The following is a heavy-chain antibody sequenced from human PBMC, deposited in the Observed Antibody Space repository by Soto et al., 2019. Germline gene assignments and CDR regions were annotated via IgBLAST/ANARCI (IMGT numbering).Heavy chain of an antibody. D-gene: IGHD3-16*01. CDR2: IYRSGNS. CDR1: GYSISSGYH. J-gene: IGHJ4*02. V-gene: IGHV4-38-2*02. Sequence: SETLSLTCAVSGYSISSGYHWGWIRQPPGKGLEWIGNIYRSGNSYYNPTLKSRVAISVDTSKNQFSLKLTSVTAADTAVYYCAKDRRAGGNSAFYFDFWGQGAQVTVSS. CDR3: AKDRRAGGNSAFYFDF.